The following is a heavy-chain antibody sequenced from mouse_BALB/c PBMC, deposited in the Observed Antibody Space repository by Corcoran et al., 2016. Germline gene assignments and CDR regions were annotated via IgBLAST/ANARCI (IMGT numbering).Heavy chain of an antibody. CDR2: INPYNDGT. Sequence: EVQLQQSGPELVKPEASVKMSCKASGYTFTSYVMHWVKQKPGQGLEWIGYINPYNDGTKYNEKFKGKATLTSDKSSSTAYMELSSLTSEDSAVYYCARATTVVDHWYFDVWGAGTTVTVSS. J-gene: IGHJ1*01. CDR3: ARATTVVDHWYFDV. V-gene: IGHV1S136*01. CDR1: GYTFTSYV. D-gene: IGHD1-1*01.